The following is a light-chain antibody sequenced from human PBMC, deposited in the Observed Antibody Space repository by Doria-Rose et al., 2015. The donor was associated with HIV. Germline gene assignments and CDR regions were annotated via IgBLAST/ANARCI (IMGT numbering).Light chain of an antibody. CDR2: DGS. Sequence: TQSPGTLSLSPGERATLSCRASQSFSSTYLAWYQQKPGQAPSLLIYDGSTRATGIPDGFSASASGTDFTLTINRLGPEDFALYYCHQYGTSWTFGQGTKVEI. J-gene: IGKJ1*01. V-gene: IGKV3-20*01. CDR1: QSFSSTY. CDR3: HQYGTSWT.